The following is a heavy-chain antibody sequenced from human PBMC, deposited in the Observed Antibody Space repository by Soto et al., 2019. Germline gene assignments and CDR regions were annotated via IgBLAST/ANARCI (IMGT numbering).Heavy chain of an antibody. CDR2: MNPNSANT. CDR3: ARKGVRGMDV. J-gene: IGHJ6*02. Sequence: QVQRVQSGAEVKKPGASVKVSCKASGYTFTSYDINWVRQATGQGLEWMGWMNPNSANTGYAQKFQGRVTMTRNSTIRTAYTGLSSPRSEDTAVYYCARKGVRGMDVWGQGTTVTVSS. CDR1: GYTFTSYD. V-gene: IGHV1-8*01. D-gene: IGHD3-16*01.